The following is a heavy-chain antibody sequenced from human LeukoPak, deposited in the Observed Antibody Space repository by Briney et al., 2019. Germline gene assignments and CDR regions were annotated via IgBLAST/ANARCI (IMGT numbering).Heavy chain of an antibody. CDR3: ARVVSRYFDWLLYPDAFDI. CDR1: GGSFSGYY. Sequence: KPSETLSLTCAVYGGSFSGYYWSWIRQPPGKGLEWIGEINHSGSTNYNPSLKSRVTISVDTSKNQFSLKLSSVTAADTAVYYCARVVSRYFDWLLYPDAFDIWGQGTMVTVSS. D-gene: IGHD3-9*01. V-gene: IGHV4-34*01. J-gene: IGHJ3*02. CDR2: INHSGST.